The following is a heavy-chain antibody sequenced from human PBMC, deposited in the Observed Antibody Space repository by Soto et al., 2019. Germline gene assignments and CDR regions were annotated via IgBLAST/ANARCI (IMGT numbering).Heavy chain of an antibody. D-gene: IGHD3-10*01. CDR2: IKSKIDGETT. Sequence: GGSLILSCAASGFTFNYAWMNWVRQAPGKGMEWVGRIKSKIDGETTDYAAPVKGRFTISRDDSTNTLYLQMNSLKTEDTGVYYSNTDPGAVKGYWGQGTLVTVSS. CDR1: GFTFNYAW. J-gene: IGHJ4*02. V-gene: IGHV3-15*07. CDR3: NTDPGAVKGY.